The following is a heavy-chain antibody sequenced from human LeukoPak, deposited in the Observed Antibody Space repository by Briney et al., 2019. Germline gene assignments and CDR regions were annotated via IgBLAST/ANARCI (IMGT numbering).Heavy chain of an antibody. V-gene: IGHV3-21*01. D-gene: IGHD1-14*01. Sequence: GGSLRLSCAASGFTFSSCGFNWVRQAPGKGLEWVSSIGPTGTDRYYADSVRGRFTISRDNAKNSMYLQMDSLRDEDTAVYYCATETIGRHYDYWGQGTLLTVSS. CDR1: GFTFSSCG. J-gene: IGHJ4*02. CDR3: ATETIGRHYDY. CDR2: IGPTGTDR.